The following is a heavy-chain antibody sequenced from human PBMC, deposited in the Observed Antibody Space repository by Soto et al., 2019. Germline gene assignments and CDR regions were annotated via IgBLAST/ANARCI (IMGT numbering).Heavy chain of an antibody. V-gene: IGHV3-21*04. CDR2: ISSASSET. CDR3: ARVDY. Sequence: GVPMILSWEAAGCNFIRVGVNRVRQVPGKGLEWVASISSASSETWYADSVKGRFIISRDNAQNSLFLQMNTLRPEDSAIYYCARVDYWGPGTQVTVSS. J-gene: IGHJ4*02. CDR1: GCNFIRVG.